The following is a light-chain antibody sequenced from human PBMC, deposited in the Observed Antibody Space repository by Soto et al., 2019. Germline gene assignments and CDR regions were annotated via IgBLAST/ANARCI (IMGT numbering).Light chain of an antibody. V-gene: IGKV3-11*01. CDR1: QSVSSH. CDR2: DAS. J-gene: IGKJ5*01. Sequence: EIVLTQSPATLSLSPGEGATVSCRASQSVSSHLAWYQQKRGQAPRLLIYDASSRASGIPAMFSGRGSGTDFTLTISYLEPEDFAIYYCQQGGNWPLTFGQGTRLEIK. CDR3: QQGGNWPLT.